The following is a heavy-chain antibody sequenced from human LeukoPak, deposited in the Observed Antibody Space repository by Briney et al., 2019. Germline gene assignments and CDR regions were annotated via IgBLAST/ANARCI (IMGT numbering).Heavy chain of an antibody. V-gene: IGHV3-48*04. J-gene: IGHJ6*03. CDR3: ASGGPYSSTNYYYYCYMDV. CDR1: GFSFSTYA. D-gene: IGHD2-2*01. Sequence: AGGSLRLSCAASGFSFSTYAMNWVRQAPGKGLEWLSYISGSSNTIYYADSVKGRFTVSRDNAKNSLHLQMNSLRTEDTAVYFCASGGPYSSTNYYYYCYMDVWGKGTTVTVSS. CDR2: ISGSSNTI.